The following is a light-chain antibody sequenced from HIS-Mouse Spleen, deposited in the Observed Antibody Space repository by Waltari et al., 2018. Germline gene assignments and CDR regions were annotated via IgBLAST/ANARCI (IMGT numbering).Light chain of an antibody. V-gene: IGLV2-14*03. J-gene: IGLJ3*02. Sequence: QSALTQPASVSGSPGQSITISCTGTSSDVGGYNYVSSYQQHPGKAPKLMIYDVSNRSSVVSNRFSGSKSGNTASLTISGLQAEDEADYYCSSYTSSSTWVFGGGTKLTVL. CDR3: SSYTSSSTWV. CDR2: DVS. CDR1: SSDVGGYNY.